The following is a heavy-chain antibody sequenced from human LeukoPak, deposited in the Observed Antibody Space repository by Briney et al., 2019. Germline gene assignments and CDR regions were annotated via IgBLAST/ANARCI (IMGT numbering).Heavy chain of an antibody. CDR1: GGTFSSYA. J-gene: IGHJ4*02. D-gene: IGHD3-3*01. CDR2: IIPIFGTA. CDR3: ARGLRLRFLEWLLYY. V-gene: IGHV1-69*13. Sequence: ASVKVSCKASGGTFSSYAISWVRQAPGQGLEWMGGIIPIFGTANYAQKFQGRVTITADESTSTAYMELSSLRSEDTAVYYCARGLRLRFLEWLLYYWGRGTLVTVSS.